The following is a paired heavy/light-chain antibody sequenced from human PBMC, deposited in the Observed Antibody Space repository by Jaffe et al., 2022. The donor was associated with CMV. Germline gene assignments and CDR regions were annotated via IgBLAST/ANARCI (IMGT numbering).Heavy chain of an antibody. V-gene: IGHV1-69*01. D-gene: IGHD6-6*01. J-gene: IGHJ6*02. Sequence: QVQLVQSGAEVKKPGSSVKVSCKASGGTFSSYAISWVRQAPGQGLEWMGGIIPIFGTANYAQKFQGRVTITADESTSTAYMELSSLRSEDTAVYYCASSRLAAPPLGDYYYYGMDVWGQGTTVTVSS. CDR2: IIPIFGTA. CDR3: ASSRLAAPPLGDYYYYGMDV. CDR1: GGTFSSYA.
Light chain of an antibody. CDR3: MQGTHWPPVT. CDR2: KVS. V-gene: IGKV2-30*02. J-gene: IGKJ2*01. CDR1: QSLVHSDGNTY. Sequence: DVVMTQSPLSLPVTLGQPASISCRSSQSLVHSDGNTYLNWFQQRPGQSPRRLIYKVSNRDSGVPDRFSGSGSGTDFTLKISRVEAEDVGVYYCMQGTHWPPVTFGQGTKLEIK.